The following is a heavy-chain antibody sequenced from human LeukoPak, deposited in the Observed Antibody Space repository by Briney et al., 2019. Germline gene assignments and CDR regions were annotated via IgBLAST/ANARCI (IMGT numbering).Heavy chain of an antibody. J-gene: IGHJ4*02. CDR3: ARHDYSNPRLDY. CDR2: ISYSRYT. Sequence: PSETLSLTCTVSGGSISSYYWSWIRQPPGKGPEWIGYISYSRYTNYNPSLKSRVTISVDTSKNKFSLRLSSVTAADTAVYYCARHDYSNPRLDYWGQGTLVTVSS. V-gene: IGHV4-59*08. CDR1: GGSISSYY. D-gene: IGHD4-11*01.